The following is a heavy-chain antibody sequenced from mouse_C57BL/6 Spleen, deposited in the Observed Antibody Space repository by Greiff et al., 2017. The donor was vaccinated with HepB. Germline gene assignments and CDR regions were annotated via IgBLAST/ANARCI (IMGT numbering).Heavy chain of an antibody. CDR3: ARWGNYGNYKGYYAMDY. CDR1: GFNIKDYY. J-gene: IGHJ4*01. D-gene: IGHD2-1*01. CDR2: IDPEDGET. Sequence: VQLKESGAELVKPGASVKLSCTASGFNIKDYYMHWVKQRTEQGLEWIGRIDPEDGETKYAPKFQGKATITADTSSNTAYLQLSSLTSEDTAVYYCARWGNYGNYKGYYAMDYWGQGTSVTVSS. V-gene: IGHV14-2*01.